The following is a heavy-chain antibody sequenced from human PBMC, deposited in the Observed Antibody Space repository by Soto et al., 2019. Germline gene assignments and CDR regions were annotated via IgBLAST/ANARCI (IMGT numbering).Heavy chain of an antibody. CDR2: IKHDGSDI. Sequence: GGSLRLSCAASGFTFSDYWMSRVRLSPGKGLEWVANIKHDGSDIRYVDSVKGRFTMSRDNAENSLYLQMSSLGAEDTAMYYCARDPYGNGYGAFDIWGQGTMVTVSS. V-gene: IGHV3-7*03. J-gene: IGHJ3*02. CDR1: GFTFSDYW. CDR3: ARDPYGNGYGAFDI. D-gene: IGHD3-22*01.